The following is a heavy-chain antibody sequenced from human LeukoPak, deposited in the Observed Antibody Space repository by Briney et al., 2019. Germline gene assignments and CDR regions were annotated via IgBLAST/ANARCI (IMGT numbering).Heavy chain of an antibody. J-gene: IGHJ6*03. CDR1: GFTFSSYA. V-gene: IGHV3-64*01. Sequence: GGSLRLSCAACGFTFSSYAMHWVRQAPGKGLEYVSAISSNGGSTYYANSVKGRFTISRDNSKNTLYLQMGSPRAEDMAVYYCARGTAASYYYYMDVWGKGTTVTVSS. D-gene: IGHD6-13*01. CDR2: ISSNGGST. CDR3: ARGTAASYYYYMDV.